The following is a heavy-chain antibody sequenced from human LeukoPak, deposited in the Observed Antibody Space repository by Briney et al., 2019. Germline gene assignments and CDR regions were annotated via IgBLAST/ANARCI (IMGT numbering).Heavy chain of an antibody. J-gene: IGHJ3*02. CDR1: GFIVSSNY. V-gene: IGHV3-66*03. CDR2: IYTSGDT. D-gene: IGHD5-18*01. Sequence: GGSLRLSCAASGFIVSSNYMSWVRQAPGKGLEWVSVIYTSGDTYYADSVKGRFTISRDNSKNTLYLQMNSLRAEDTAVYYCARGGVDTATYGAFDIWGQGTMVTVSS. CDR3: ARGGVDTATYGAFDI.